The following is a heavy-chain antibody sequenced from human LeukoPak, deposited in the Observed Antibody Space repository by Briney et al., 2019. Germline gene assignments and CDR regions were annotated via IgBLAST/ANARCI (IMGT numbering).Heavy chain of an antibody. CDR1: GGTFSSYA. V-gene: IGHV1-69*04. D-gene: IGHD5-12*01. J-gene: IGHJ6*02. CDR3: AGSSPENIVATRRYYYYGMDV. Sequence: ASVKVSCKASGGTFSSYAISWVRQAPGQGLEWMGRIIPILGIANYAQKFQGRVTITADKSTSTAYMELSSLRSEDTAVYYCAGSSPENIVATRRYYYYGMDVWGQGTTVTVSS. CDR2: IIPILGIA.